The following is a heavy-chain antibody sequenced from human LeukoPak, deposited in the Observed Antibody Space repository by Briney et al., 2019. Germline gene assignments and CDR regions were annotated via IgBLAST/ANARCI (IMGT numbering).Heavy chain of an antibody. J-gene: IGHJ4*02. CDR1: GASITSSHW. CDR3: ATYFYGDYATYYFDF. D-gene: IGHD4-17*01. V-gene: IGHV4-4*02. CDR2: IHDSGTT. Sequence: SETLSLTCAVSGASITSSHWWSWARQPPGKGLEWIGEIHDSGTTNYKPSLKSRVTMSLDKSNNQISLKLTSGTAADTAVYYCATYFYGDYATYYFDFWGQGTLVTVSS.